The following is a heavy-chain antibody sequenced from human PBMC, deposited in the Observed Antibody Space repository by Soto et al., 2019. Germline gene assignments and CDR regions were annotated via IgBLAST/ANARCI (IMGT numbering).Heavy chain of an antibody. CDR2: ISSSSSTI. J-gene: IGHJ4*02. V-gene: IGHV3-48*01. D-gene: IGHD2-2*01. CDR1: GFTFSSYS. Sequence: PGGSLRLSCAASGFTFSSYSMNWVRQAPGKGLEWVSYISSSSSTIYYADSVKGRFTISRDNAKNSLYLQMNSLRAEDTAVYYCARVIVVVPAALDDWGQGTLVTVSS. CDR3: ARVIVVVPAALDD.